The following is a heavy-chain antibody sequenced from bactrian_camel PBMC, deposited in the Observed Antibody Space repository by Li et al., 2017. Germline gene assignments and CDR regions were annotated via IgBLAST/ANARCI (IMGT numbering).Heavy chain of an antibody. Sequence: HVQLVESGGGAVQAGGSLRLSCAASGYSYNSRRLCMGWFRQAPGKDREGVAAIGVTGADTYYADSVKGRFTISRDAAKFAVHLQMNSLQPEDSAMYYCAAIPHCAACYGGNCSPLMKQYYGQGTQVTVS. CDR1: GYSYNSRRLC. CDR2: IGVTGADT. J-gene: IGHJ4*01. V-gene: IGHV3S63*01. D-gene: IGHD6*01.